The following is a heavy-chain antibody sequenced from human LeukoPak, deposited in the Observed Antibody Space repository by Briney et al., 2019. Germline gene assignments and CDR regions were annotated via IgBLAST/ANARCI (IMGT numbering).Heavy chain of an antibody. V-gene: IGHV3-23*01. CDR3: ARRGVVIRVILVGFHKEAYYFDS. Sequence: GGPLRFSCALSGFPLSNYVMSWVRRALGKGLECVAGFCRSGVSKNYAASVKGRFTISRDNLKNTLYLQMNSLRAEDTAVYFCARRGVVIRVILVGFHKEAYYFDSWGQGALVTVSS. CDR1: GFPLSNYV. D-gene: IGHD3-10*01. CDR2: FCRSGVSK. J-gene: IGHJ4*02.